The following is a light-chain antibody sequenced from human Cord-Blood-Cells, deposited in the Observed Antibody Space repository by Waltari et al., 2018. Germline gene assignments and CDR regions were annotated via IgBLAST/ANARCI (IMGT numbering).Light chain of an antibody. CDR2: DVS. V-gene: IGLV2-14*01. CDR1: SSDVGGFQH. CDR3: SSYTSSSTLV. Sequence: QSVLTQPASVSGSPGQSITIPCTGTSSDVGGFQHVSWYQQHPGKAPKLMIYDVSNRPSGVANRFSGSKSGNTASLTISGIQAEDEADYYCSSYTSSSTLVFGTGTKVTFL. J-gene: IGLJ1*01.